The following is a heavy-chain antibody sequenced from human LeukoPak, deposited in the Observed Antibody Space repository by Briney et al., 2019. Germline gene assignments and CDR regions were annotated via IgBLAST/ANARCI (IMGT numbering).Heavy chain of an antibody. CDR3: ARGESFSSGWPYYFDF. D-gene: IGHD6-19*01. Sequence: PGGSLRLSCAASGFTFGDDYMNWIRQAPGKGLEWVSYISGSGSYTNYADSVKGRFTISRDNAKNSLYLQMNSLRAEDTAVYYCARGESFSSGWPYYFDFWGQGALVTVSS. CDR2: ISGSGSYT. CDR1: GFTFGDDY. J-gene: IGHJ4*02. V-gene: IGHV3-11*05.